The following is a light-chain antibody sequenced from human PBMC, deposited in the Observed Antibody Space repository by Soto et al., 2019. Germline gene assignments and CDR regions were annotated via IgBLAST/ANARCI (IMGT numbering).Light chain of an antibody. CDR1: LSVSVY. V-gene: IGKV3-11*01. J-gene: IGKJ5*01. CDR3: HQRQYWPPIT. Sequence: VVLTPSPATPSLSPGERATLSCRTSLSVSVYLDWYQQKPGQAPRLLISDASNRATGIPARFSGSGSGTDFTLTISSLEPEDFAVYYCHQRQYWPPITFGQGTR. CDR2: DAS.